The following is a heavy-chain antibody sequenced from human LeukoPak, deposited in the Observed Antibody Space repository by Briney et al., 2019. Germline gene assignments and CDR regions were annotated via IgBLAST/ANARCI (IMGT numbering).Heavy chain of an antibody. D-gene: IGHD3-16*01. CDR3: ARGSSIGDFDY. Sequence: GASVKVSCKASGGTFSSYAISWVRQAPGQGLEWMGWISGYNGNTNYAQKLQGRVTMTTDTSTSTAYMELRSLRSDDTAVYYCARGSSIGDFDYWGQGTLVTVSS. J-gene: IGHJ4*02. V-gene: IGHV1-18*01. CDR2: ISGYNGNT. CDR1: GGTFSSYA.